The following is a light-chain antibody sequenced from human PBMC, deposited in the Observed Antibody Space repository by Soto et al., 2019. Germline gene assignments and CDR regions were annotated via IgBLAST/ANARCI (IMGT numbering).Light chain of an antibody. Sequence: EIVLTQSPCTLSLSKGERATLSCRASQSISSSYLAWYQQKPGQAPRLLIYGASTRATGIPDRFSGSGSGTDFTLTISRLESEDFAVYYCQQYGSSPRTFGQGTKVDI. CDR3: QQYGSSPRT. V-gene: IGKV3-20*01. J-gene: IGKJ1*01. CDR1: QSISSSY. CDR2: GAS.